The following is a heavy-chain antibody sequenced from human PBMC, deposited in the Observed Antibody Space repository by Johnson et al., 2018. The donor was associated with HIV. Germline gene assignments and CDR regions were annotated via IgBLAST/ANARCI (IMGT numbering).Heavy chain of an antibody. CDR1: GFTFSSYA. Sequence: VQLVESGGGLVQPGGSLRLSCAASGFTFSSYAMSWVRQAPGKGLEWVALIRYDGSNKYYADSVKGRFTLSRDNSQNTLYLQMNSLRAEDTAVYYCARDQNIVLMVYAAPGAFDIWGQGTMVTVSS. J-gene: IGHJ3*02. D-gene: IGHD2-8*01. CDR2: IRYDGSNK. CDR3: ARDQNIVLMVYAAPGAFDI. V-gene: IGHV3-30*02.